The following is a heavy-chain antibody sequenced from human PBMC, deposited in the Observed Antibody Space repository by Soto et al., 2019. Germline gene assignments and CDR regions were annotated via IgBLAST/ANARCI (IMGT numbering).Heavy chain of an antibody. CDR1: GGSISSGDYY. CDR3: AGSVLGVCPMPAQFDP. Sequence: QVHLQESGPGLVKPSQTLSLTCTVSGGSISSGDYYWSWIRQPPGKGLEWIGYIFYSGTTYYNPSLKSRFPLSVDTSKNQFSMGLTFVTAADTAFYYCAGSVLGVCPMPAQFDPWGQGTLVTVSS. J-gene: IGHJ5*02. D-gene: IGHD2-8*01. V-gene: IGHV4-30-4*01. CDR2: IFYSGTT.